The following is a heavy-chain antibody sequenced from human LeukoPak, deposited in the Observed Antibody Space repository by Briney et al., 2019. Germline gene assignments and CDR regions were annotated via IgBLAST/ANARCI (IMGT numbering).Heavy chain of an antibody. Sequence: PSETLSLTCTVSGGSISSGDYYWSWIRQPPGKGLEWIGYIYYSGSTYYNPSLKSRVTITVDTSKNQFSLKLSSVTAADTAVYCCARARSSGWYTDYWGQGTLVTVSS. V-gene: IGHV4-30-4*01. CDR2: IYYSGST. CDR3: ARARSSGWYTDY. CDR1: GGSISSGDYY. J-gene: IGHJ4*02. D-gene: IGHD6-19*01.